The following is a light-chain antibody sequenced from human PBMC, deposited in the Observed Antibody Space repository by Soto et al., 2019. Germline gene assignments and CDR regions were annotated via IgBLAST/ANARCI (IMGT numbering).Light chain of an antibody. CDR1: QDISNY. Sequence: DIQMTQSPSSLSASVGERVTITCQASQDISNYLNWYQQKQGKAPKVLIYDASNVERGVPSRFSGSGSVTDFTFTISSLQPEDIATYYCQHYDNLPPTFGGGTKVEI. J-gene: IGKJ4*01. CDR2: DAS. CDR3: QHYDNLPPT. V-gene: IGKV1-33*01.